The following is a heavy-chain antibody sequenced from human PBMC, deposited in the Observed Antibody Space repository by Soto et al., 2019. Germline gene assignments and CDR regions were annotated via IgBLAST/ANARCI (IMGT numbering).Heavy chain of an antibody. CDR2: IKQDGSEK. Sequence: GGSLSLSCAASGFTFSSYWMSWVRQAPGKGLEWVANIKQDGSEKYYVDSVKGRFTISRDNAKNSLYLQMNSLRAEDTAVYYCARFYYDSSGYLPSPYYYYYGMDVWGQGTTVTVS. CDR3: ARFYYDSSGYLPSPYYYYYGMDV. J-gene: IGHJ6*02. D-gene: IGHD3-22*01. CDR1: GFTFSSYW. V-gene: IGHV3-7*04.